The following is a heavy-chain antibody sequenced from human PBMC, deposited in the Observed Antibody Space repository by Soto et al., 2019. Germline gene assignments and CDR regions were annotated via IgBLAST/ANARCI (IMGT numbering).Heavy chain of an antibody. D-gene: IGHD3-22*01. CDR3: ARIYYYDSSGYYYIARAPYYFDY. CDR1: GGSISSSSYY. CDR2: IYYSGST. Sequence: SETLSLTCTVSGGSISSSSYYWGWIRQPPGKGLEWIGSIYYSGSTYYNPSLKSRVTISVDTSKNQFSLKLSSVTAADTAVYYCARIYYYDSSGYYYIARAPYYFDYWGQGTLVTVSS. V-gene: IGHV4-39*01. J-gene: IGHJ4*02.